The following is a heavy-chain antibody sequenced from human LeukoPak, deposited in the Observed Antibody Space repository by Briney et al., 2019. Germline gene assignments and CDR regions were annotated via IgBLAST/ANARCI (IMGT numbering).Heavy chain of an antibody. Sequence: QAGGSLRLSCAASGFTVSSNYMSWVRQAPGKGLEWVAVIYSGGSTYYADSVKGRFTISRDNSKNTLYLQMNSLRAEDTAVYYCAKEKFLWFGESYGDAFDIWGQGTMVTVSS. V-gene: IGHV3-53*05. CDR1: GFTVSSNY. D-gene: IGHD3-10*01. J-gene: IGHJ3*02. CDR2: IYSGGST. CDR3: AKEKFLWFGESYGDAFDI.